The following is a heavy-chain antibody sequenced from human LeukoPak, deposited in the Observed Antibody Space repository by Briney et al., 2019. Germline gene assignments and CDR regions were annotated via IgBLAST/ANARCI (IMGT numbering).Heavy chain of an antibody. CDR3: ASVKGDFWSGPAYYFDY. J-gene: IGHJ4*02. D-gene: IGHD3-3*01. V-gene: IGHV4-59*01. Sequence: SETLSLTCTVSGGSISSYYWSWIRQPPGKGLEWIGYIYYSGSTNYNPCLKSRVTISVDTSKNQFSLKLSSVTAADTAVYYCASVKGDFWSGPAYYFDYWGQGTLVTVSS. CDR1: GGSISSYY. CDR2: IYYSGST.